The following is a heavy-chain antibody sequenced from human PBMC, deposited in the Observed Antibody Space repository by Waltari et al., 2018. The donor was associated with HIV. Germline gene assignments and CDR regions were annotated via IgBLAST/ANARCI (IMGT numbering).Heavy chain of an antibody. V-gene: IGHV3-30-3*01. CDR1: GFPFNPYA. J-gene: IGHJ4*02. D-gene: IGHD3-22*01. CDR3: GREGDYYDSSPFDY. CDR2: ISWDGSNK. Sequence: QVQLVEYGGGVVQPGRSLRPSCAASGFPFNPYAMHWVRQAPGKGLEWVAVISWDGSNKHYADSVKGRCTISRDNSRNSLYLQMSSLRAEDTAVYYCGREGDYYDSSPFDYWGQGTLVTVSS.